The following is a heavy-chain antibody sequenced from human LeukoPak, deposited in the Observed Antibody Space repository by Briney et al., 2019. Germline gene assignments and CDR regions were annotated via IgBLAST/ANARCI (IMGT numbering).Heavy chain of an antibody. V-gene: IGHV3-23*01. Sequence: GGSLRLSCAATGFTFNNYGMSWVRQAPGKGLEWVSSIGGSGFSSYYADSVKGRFTISRDNSKNTLYLQMNSLRAEDTAVYYCAKDAGFGEFYYYMDVWGKGTTVTVSS. J-gene: IGHJ6*03. CDR1: GFTFNNYG. CDR2: IGGSGFSS. CDR3: AKDAGFGEFYYYMDV. D-gene: IGHD3-10*01.